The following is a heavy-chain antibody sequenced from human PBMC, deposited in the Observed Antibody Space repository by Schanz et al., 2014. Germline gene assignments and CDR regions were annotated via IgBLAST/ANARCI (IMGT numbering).Heavy chain of an antibody. D-gene: IGHD3-22*01. Sequence: EVQLLESGGGLVQPGGSLRLSCAASGFTFSGYALSWVRQAPGKGLEWVSTITGRGGRTNYADSVKGRFTISRDNSKNTLYLQMNSLRAEDTAVYYCAKIRYDSSGYYLPYYGMDVWGQGTTVIVSS. CDR2: ITGRGGRT. CDR1: GFTFSGYA. CDR3: AKIRYDSSGYYLPYYGMDV. V-gene: IGHV3-23*01. J-gene: IGHJ6*02.